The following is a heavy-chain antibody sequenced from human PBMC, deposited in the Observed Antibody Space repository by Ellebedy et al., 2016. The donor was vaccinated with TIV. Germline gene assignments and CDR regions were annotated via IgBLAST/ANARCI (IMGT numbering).Heavy chain of an antibody. D-gene: IGHD2-2*01. CDR3: ARDTRFIDQQHNWFDP. J-gene: IGHJ5*02. V-gene: IGHV3-11*01. Sequence: GGSLRLSCAASGFIFSDYYMSWIRQAPGKGLEWVSYISSSGGTIYYADSVKGRFTNPRDNAKNSLSLQMNSLRAGDTAVYYCARDTRFIDQQHNWFDPWGQGTLVTVSS. CDR1: GFIFSDYY. CDR2: ISSSGGTI.